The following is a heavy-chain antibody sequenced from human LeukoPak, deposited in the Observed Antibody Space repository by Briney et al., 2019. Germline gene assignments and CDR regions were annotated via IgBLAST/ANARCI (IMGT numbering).Heavy chain of an antibody. Sequence: GGSLRLSCAASGFTFTNYGMHWVRQAPGKGLEWVAFIRYDGSNKSYADSVKGRFTISRDNSKNTLYLQMNSLRPEDTAVYYCAKENYYGLARWGQGTLVTVSS. V-gene: IGHV3-30*02. CDR2: IRYDGSNK. CDR1: GFTFTNYG. D-gene: IGHD3-10*01. CDR3: AKENYYGLAR. J-gene: IGHJ4*02.